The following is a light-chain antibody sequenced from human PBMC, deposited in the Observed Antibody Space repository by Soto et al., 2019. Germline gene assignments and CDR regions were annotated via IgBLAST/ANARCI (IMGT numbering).Light chain of an antibody. CDR1: TSDIGANNF. V-gene: IGLV2-14*01. J-gene: IGLJ1*01. CDR3: NAYTNTGARV. Sequence: QSALTQPASVSGSPGQSITISCAGTTSDIGANNFVSWYQQRPGKAPKVIIYEVSNRPSGVSYRFSGSKSGSTASLTISGLRAEDEALYSCNAYTNTGARVFGTGTQLTVL. CDR2: EVS.